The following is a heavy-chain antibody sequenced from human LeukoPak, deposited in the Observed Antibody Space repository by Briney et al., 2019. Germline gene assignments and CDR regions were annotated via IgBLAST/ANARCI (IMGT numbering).Heavy chain of an antibody. D-gene: IGHD3-10*01. Sequence: SQTLSLTCAISGDSVSNNSAAWNWIRQSPSRGLEWLGRTYYRSKWYFDYAVSVKRRITINPDTSKNQFSLKLSSVTAADTAVYYCARQKTRALVITMIRGGRSPHNWFDPWGQGTLVTVSS. J-gene: IGHJ5*02. V-gene: IGHV6-1*01. CDR1: GDSVSNNSAA. CDR3: ARQKTRALVITMIRGGRSPHNWFDP. CDR2: TYYRSKWYF.